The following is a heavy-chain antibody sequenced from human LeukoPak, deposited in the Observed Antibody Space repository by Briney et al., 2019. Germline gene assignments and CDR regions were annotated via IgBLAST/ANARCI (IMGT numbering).Heavy chain of an antibody. CDR2: IIHIFGTA. Sequence: GASVKVSCKASGGTFSSYAISWVRQSPGQGLEWMGGIIHIFGTANYAQKFKGRVTITADESTSTAYMELSSLRSEDTAVYYCARGEWRELVCANWGQGTLVTVSS. CDR1: GGTFSSYA. CDR3: ARGEWRELVCAN. J-gene: IGHJ4*02. D-gene: IGHD1-26*01. V-gene: IGHV1-69*13.